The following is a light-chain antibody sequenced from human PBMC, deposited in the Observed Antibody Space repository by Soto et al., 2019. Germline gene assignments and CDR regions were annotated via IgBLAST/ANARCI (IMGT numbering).Light chain of an antibody. CDR3: QQRSSWPFT. CDR1: QSIGNY. CDR2: ATS. J-gene: IGKJ3*01. Sequence: EIVMTQSPATLSVSPGERATLSCRASQSIGNYLAWYQQKPGQAPRLLIYATSNSATGIPARFSGSGSGTDFTLTISSLEPEDFAVYYCQQRSSWPFTFGPGTRWIS. V-gene: IGKV3-11*01.